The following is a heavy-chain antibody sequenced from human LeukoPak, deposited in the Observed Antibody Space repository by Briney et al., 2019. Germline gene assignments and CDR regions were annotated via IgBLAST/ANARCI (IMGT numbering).Heavy chain of an antibody. CDR2: ISYDGSNR. CDR3: AGRNYFDY. J-gene: IGHJ4*02. V-gene: IGHV3-30*03. CDR1: GFTFSSYG. Sequence: GGSLRLSCAASGFTFSSYGMHWVRQAPGKGLEWVAVISYDGSNRYYADSVKGRFTISRDNSKNTLYLQMNSLRAEDTAVYYCAGRNYFDYWGQGTLVTVSS. D-gene: IGHD2-15*01.